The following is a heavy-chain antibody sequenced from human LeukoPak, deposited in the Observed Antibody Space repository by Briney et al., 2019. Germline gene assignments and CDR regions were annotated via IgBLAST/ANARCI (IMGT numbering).Heavy chain of an antibody. CDR2: SRKKANSYTT. V-gene: IGHV3-72*01. D-gene: IGHD1-26*01. J-gene: IGHJ4*02. CDR3: AKGPVSAIVGATTLDY. Sequence: GGSLRLSCAASGFTFRDHYMDWVRQAPGKGLGGFGRSRKKANSYTTAYAATVKCRFTVTRDDSKNTLCLQMNSLTTDDTAVYYCAKGPVSAIVGATTLDYWGQGTLVTVSS. CDR1: GFTFRDHY.